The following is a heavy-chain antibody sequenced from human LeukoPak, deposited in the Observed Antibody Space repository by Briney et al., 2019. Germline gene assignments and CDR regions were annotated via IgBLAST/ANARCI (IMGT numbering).Heavy chain of an antibody. Sequence: TASDTLSLTCTVSGGSISIDYWSWIRQPPGKGLEWIGYIYYSGSTNYNPSLKSRVTISVDTSKTQFSLKLSSVTAADTAVYYCARGGTGDLGYWGQGTLVTVSS. CDR1: GGSISIDY. D-gene: IGHD7-27*01. CDR2: IYYSGST. V-gene: IGHV4-59*07. J-gene: IGHJ4*02. CDR3: ARGGTGDLGY.